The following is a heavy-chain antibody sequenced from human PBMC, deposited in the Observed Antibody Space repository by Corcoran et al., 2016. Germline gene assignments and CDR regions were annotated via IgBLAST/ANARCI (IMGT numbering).Heavy chain of an antibody. CDR1: GFTFRSYG. V-gene: IGHV3-33*01. CDR3: ARDGYYGSGSEGRFDY. J-gene: IGHJ4*02. Sequence: QVQLVESGGGVVQPGRSLRLSCAASGFTFRSYGMHWVRQAPGKGLEWVAVIWYDGSNKYYADSVKGRFTISRDNSKNTLYLQMNSLSAEDTAVYYCARDGYYGSGSEGRFDYWGQGTLVTVSS. CDR2: IWYDGSNK. D-gene: IGHD3-10*01.